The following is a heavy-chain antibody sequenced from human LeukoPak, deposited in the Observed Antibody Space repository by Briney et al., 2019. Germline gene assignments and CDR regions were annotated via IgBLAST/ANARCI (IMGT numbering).Heavy chain of an antibody. CDR1: GGTFSSYA. D-gene: IGHD1-1*01. Sequence: GASVKVSCKASGGTFSSYAISWVRQAPGQGLEWMGGIIPIFGTANYAQKFQGRVTITADESTSTAYMELSSLRSEDTAVYYCATLQTGTTIHSYYYDMDVWGKGTTVTVSS. CDR3: ATLQTGTTIHSYYYDMDV. J-gene: IGHJ6*03. CDR2: IIPIFGTA. V-gene: IGHV1-69*13.